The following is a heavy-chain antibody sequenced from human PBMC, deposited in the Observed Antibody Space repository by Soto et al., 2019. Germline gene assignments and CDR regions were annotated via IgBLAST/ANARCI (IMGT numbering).Heavy chain of an antibody. V-gene: IGHV1-18*01. CDR2: ISAYNGNT. CDR1: GYTFTSYG. CDR3: ARDQGHIVATICDY. D-gene: IGHD5-12*01. J-gene: IGHJ4*02. Sequence: ASVKVSCKASGYTFTSYGINWVRQAPGQGLEWMGWISAYNGNTNYAQKLQGRVTMTTDTSTSTAYMELRSLRSDDTAVYYCARDQGHIVATICDYWGQGTLVTSPQ.